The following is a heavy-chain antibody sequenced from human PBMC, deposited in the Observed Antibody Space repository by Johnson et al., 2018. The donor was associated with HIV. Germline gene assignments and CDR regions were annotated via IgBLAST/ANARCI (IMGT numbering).Heavy chain of an antibody. J-gene: IGHJ3*02. CDR1: GFTFSSHG. Sequence: VLLLESGGGVVQPGRSLRLSCAASGFTFSSHGMHWVRQAPGKGLEWVAVISYDGRSEYHADSVRGRFTISRDNSKNSLYLQMISLRAEDTAVYYCARAGWLQSRVDAFDIWGQGTMVTVSS. D-gene: IGHD5-24*01. V-gene: IGHV3-30*04. CDR3: ARAGWLQSRVDAFDI. CDR2: ISYDGRSE.